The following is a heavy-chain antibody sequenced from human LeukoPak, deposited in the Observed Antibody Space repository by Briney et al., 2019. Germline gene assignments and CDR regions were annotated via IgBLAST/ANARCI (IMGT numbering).Heavy chain of an antibody. Sequence: VGALRVSCAASGFTFSIYLMSWGRQAPGRGLGWVSNIKQDVSEKYYVDSVKGGFTISRENAKNSLYLQMNRLRAGDTAVYYCERGRYCSGGSCDVEIDYWGKGTLVTVSS. J-gene: IGHJ4*02. D-gene: IGHD2-15*01. CDR2: IKQDVSEK. CDR1: GFTFSIYL. CDR3: ERGRYCSGGSCDVEIDY. V-gene: IGHV3-7*01.